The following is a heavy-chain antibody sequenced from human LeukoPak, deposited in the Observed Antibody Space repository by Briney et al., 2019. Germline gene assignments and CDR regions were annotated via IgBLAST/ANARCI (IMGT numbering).Heavy chain of an antibody. CDR1: GFTFSSYG. V-gene: IGHV3-33*01. CDR2: IWYDGSEK. CDR3: ARDGEYYDFWSGYYTLDY. Sequence: GRSLRLSCAASGFTFSSYGMHWVRQAPGKGLEWVAVIWYDGSEKYYVDSVKGRFTISRDNAKNSLYLQMNSLRAEDTAVYYCARDGEYYDFWSGYYTLDYWGQGTLVTVSS. J-gene: IGHJ4*02. D-gene: IGHD3-3*01.